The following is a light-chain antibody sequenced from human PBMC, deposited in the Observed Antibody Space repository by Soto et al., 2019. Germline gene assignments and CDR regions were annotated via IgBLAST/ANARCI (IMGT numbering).Light chain of an antibody. CDR1: RSNIGSNT. CDR2: SNS. V-gene: IGLV1-44*01. CDR3: AAWDDSLNGRGV. J-gene: IGLJ2*01. Sequence: QSVLTQPPSASGTPGQRVIISCSGSRSNIGSNTVNWYQQLPGAAPKLLIYSNSQRPSGVPDRFSGSKSGTSASLAISGLQSEDEADYYCAAWDDSLNGRGVFGGGTKLTVL.